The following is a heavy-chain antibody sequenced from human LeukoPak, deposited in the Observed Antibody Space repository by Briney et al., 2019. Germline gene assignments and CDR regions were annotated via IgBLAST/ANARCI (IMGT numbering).Heavy chain of an antibody. CDR1: GFIFSDYN. Sequence: GGAVRLSCAASGFIFSDYNMHWVRQVPGKGLAGVSIISGDGGRTSYADSVKGRVTISRDNSKNSLYLQVNSLRTEDTAFYYCAEDVSGSSDSWGQGT. CDR2: ISGDGGRT. V-gene: IGHV3-43*02. CDR3: AEDVSGSSDS. D-gene: IGHD5/OR15-5a*01. J-gene: IGHJ4*02.